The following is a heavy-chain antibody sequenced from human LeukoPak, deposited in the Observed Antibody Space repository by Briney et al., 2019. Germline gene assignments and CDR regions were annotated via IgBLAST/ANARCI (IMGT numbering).Heavy chain of an antibody. J-gene: IGHJ2*01. CDR3: ARDSGEYSFGGFWYFDV. V-gene: IGHV3-7*05. CDR1: RFMFSSYW. D-gene: IGHD5-18*01. CDR2: IKQDGSQI. Sequence: PGGSLRLSCVGSRFMFSSYWIYWVRQAPGKGLESVANIKQDGSQIHYVDSVKGRFTISRDNAQNSVYLQMNSLRVEDTAVYYCARDSGEYSFGGFWYFDVWGRGTLVTVSS.